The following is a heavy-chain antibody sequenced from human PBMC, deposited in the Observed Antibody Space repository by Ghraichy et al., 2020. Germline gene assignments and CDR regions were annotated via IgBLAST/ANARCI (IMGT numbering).Heavy chain of an antibody. V-gene: IGHV3-48*02. CDR2: ISSTSAI. CDR1: GFNFNNYA. CDR3: ARDYNWAFDH. J-gene: IGHJ4*02. Sequence: GSLRLSCAASGFNFNNYAMNWVRQAPGKGLEWGSYISSTSAIYYADSVRGRFTISRDNAKNSLYLQMNSLRDEDAAVYYCARDYNWAFDHWGQGALVTVSS. D-gene: IGHD1-20*01.